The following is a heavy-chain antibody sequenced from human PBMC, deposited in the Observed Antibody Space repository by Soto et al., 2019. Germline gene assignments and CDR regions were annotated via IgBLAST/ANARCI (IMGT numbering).Heavy chain of an antibody. CDR2: ISADNGNT. J-gene: IGHJ6*02. D-gene: IGHD5-18*01. Sequence: QAQLVQSGAEVKKPGASVKVSCKASGYTFYSHSISWVRQAPGQGLEWMGRISADNGNTNYAQKFRGRVTMTTDTSTSTVYTELRNLRSDDTAVYYCARCIQQDYYYGMDVWGQGTTVTVSS. CDR1: GYTFYSHS. V-gene: IGHV1-18*01. CDR3: ARCIQQDYYYGMDV.